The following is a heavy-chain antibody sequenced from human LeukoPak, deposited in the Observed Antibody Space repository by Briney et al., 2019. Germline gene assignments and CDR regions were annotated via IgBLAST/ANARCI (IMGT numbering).Heavy chain of an antibody. Sequence: ASVKVSCKASGYRFTDYYMHWVPQAPGQGLEWMGWFNPESGGTNYAQKFQGRVTMTTNTTISTAYMDLTRLRSHDTAVYYCASALNSRSSSCWGQGTRVTVSS. D-gene: IGHD6-13*01. J-gene: IGHJ4*02. CDR1: GYRFTDYY. CDR2: FNPESGGT. CDR3: ASALNSRSSSC. V-gene: IGHV1-2*02.